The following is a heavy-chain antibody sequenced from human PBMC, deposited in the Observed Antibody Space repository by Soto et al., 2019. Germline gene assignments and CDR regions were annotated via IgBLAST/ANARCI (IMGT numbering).Heavy chain of an antibody. V-gene: IGHV4-34*01. Sequence: PSETLSLTCAVYGGSFSGYYWIWIRQPPGKGLEWIGEINHSGSTNYNPSLKSRVTISVDTSKNQFSLKLSSVTAADTAVYYCARTRFGELSDYYYYGMDVWGQGTTVTVSS. CDR2: INHSGST. D-gene: IGHD3-10*01. J-gene: IGHJ6*02. CDR1: GGSFSGYY. CDR3: ARTRFGELSDYYYYGMDV.